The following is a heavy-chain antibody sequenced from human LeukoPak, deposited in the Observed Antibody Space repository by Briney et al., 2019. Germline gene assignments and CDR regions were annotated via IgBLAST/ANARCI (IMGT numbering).Heavy chain of an antibody. CDR2: IKEDGSQK. Sequence: PGGSLRLSCAGSGFTFRNYWMHWVRQAPGKGLEWVANIKEDGSQKNYVGSVKGRFTISRDNAKNSLYLQMNSLRAEDTALYYCTIFGLEATGNWGQGTLVTVSS. CDR3: TIFGLEATGN. J-gene: IGHJ4*02. D-gene: IGHD6-13*01. V-gene: IGHV3-7*03. CDR1: GFTFRNYW.